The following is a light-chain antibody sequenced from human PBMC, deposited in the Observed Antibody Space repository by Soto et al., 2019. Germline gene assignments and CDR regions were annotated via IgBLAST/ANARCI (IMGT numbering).Light chain of an antibody. Sequence: DIQMTQSPSTLSASVADRVTITCRASQSISSYLNWYQQKPGKAPKLLIYAASSLQSGVPSRFSGSGSGTDFTLTISSLQPEDFATYYCQQSYSTLRTFGQGTKVDI. CDR1: QSISSY. CDR3: QQSYSTLRT. V-gene: IGKV1-39*01. CDR2: AAS. J-gene: IGKJ1*01.